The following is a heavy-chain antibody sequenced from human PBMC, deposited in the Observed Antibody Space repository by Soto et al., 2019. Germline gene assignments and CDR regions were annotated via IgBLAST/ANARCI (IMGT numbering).Heavy chain of an antibody. Sequence: GGSLIVSCASSGFTFSDYYMSWIRQAPGKGLEWVSYISSSGSTIYYADSVKGRFTISRDNAKNSLYLQMNSLRAEDTAVYYWARGSDTALVLPVGAWGPGSMVTV. J-gene: IGHJ4*02. CDR3: ARGSDTALVLPVGA. V-gene: IGHV3-11*01. D-gene: IGHD5-18*01. CDR2: ISSSGSTI. CDR1: GFTFSDYY.